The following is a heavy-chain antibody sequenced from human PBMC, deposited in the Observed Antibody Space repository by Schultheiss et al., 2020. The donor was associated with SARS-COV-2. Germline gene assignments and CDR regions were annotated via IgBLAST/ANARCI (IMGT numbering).Heavy chain of an antibody. CDR1: GGSISSFY. CDR2: IYHSGST. Sequence: SETLSLTCTVSGGSISSFYWSWIRQPPGKGLEWIGSIYHSGSTNYNPSLKSRVTISVDTSKNQFSLKLSSVTAADTAVYYCARATVTNYYYYYGMDVWGQGTTVTVSS. CDR3: ARATVTNYYYYYGMDV. V-gene: IGHV4-59*12. D-gene: IGHD4-17*01. J-gene: IGHJ6*02.